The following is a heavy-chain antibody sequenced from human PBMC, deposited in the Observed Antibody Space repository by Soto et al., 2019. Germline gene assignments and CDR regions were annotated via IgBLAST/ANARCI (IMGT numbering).Heavy chain of an antibody. V-gene: IGHV4-30-4*01. D-gene: IGHD1-26*01. CDR2: IYYSGST. CDR3: ARNRLVGASAWFDP. J-gene: IGHJ5*02. Sequence: SETLSLTCTVSGGSISSGDYYWSWIRQPPGKGLVCIGYIYYSGSTYYNPSLKSRVTISADTSKNQFSLRLSSVTAADTALYYCARNRLVGASAWFDPWGQGIVVTVSS. CDR1: GGSISSGDYY.